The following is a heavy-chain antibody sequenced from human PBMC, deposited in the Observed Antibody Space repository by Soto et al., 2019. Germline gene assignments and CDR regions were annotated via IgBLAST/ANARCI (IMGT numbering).Heavy chain of an antibody. CDR3: ARAIGPTLFDY. D-gene: IGHD3-22*01. CDR1: GFTFSSYD. V-gene: IGHV3-13*04. Sequence: GGSLRLSCSASGFTFSSYDMHWVRQGTGKGLEWVSAIGTAGDTYYAGSVKGRFTISRENAKNSLYLQMNSLRAGDTAIYFCARAIGPTLFDYWGQGTLVTVSS. CDR2: IGTAGDT. J-gene: IGHJ4*02.